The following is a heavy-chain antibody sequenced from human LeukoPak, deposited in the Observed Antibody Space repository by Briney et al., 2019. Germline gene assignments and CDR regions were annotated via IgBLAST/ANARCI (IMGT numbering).Heavy chain of an antibody. CDR3: AKDPNGDYFGAFDA. Sequence: PGESLRLSCSASGLTFAKYAVTWVRQAPGKRLEWISSTRGGGRGTNYADSVQGRFTISRDNSKNTVYLQMNNLRADDTALYYCAKDPNGDYFGAFDAWGQGTMVTVSS. V-gene: IGHV3-23*01. D-gene: IGHD4-17*01. CDR2: TRGGGRGT. J-gene: IGHJ3*01. CDR1: GLTFAKYA.